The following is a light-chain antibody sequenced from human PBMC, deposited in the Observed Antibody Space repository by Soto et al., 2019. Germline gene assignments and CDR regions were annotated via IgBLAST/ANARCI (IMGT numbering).Light chain of an antibody. CDR2: ESS. V-gene: IGKV3-11*01. Sequence: EIELTQSPATLSLSLGETATLSCRASQNVDQLLAWYQPRPGQPPRLLSCESSNRATGFPVRFSGSVSGTEFTLSISSLQPDDFATYYCQHYKMYSPWTVGQGTKVDIK. CDR1: QNVDQL. J-gene: IGKJ1*01. CDR3: QHYKMYSPWT.